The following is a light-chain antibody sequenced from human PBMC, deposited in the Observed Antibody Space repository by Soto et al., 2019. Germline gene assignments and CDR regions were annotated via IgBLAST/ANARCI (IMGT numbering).Light chain of an antibody. J-gene: IGKJ5*01. Sequence: DIVLAQSPLSLPVTPGEPAPISRRSSQSLPHSNGYNYLDWYLQKPGQSPQLLIYLGSNRASGVPDRFSGSGSGTDFTLKISRVEAEDVGVYYCMQALQTPLITFGQGTRLEIK. CDR1: QSLPHSNGYNY. CDR3: MQALQTPLIT. CDR2: LGS. V-gene: IGKV2-28*01.